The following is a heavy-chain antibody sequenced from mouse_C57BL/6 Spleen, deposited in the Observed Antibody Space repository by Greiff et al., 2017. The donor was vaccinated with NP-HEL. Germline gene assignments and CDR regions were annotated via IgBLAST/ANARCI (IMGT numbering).Heavy chain of an antibody. Sequence: EVQLEESGPGLVKPSPSLSLTCSVSGYSITSGYFWNLIRQFPENQLEWMGYITYDGSTNYNPSLKNRISITRDTSKNPLFLKLKSVTTEDTATYYCARDGASNYYAIDYWGQGTSVTVSA. J-gene: IGHJ4*01. CDR3: ARDGASNYYAIDY. V-gene: IGHV3-6*01. CDR1: GYSITSGYF. CDR2: ITYDGST. D-gene: IGHD2-5*01.